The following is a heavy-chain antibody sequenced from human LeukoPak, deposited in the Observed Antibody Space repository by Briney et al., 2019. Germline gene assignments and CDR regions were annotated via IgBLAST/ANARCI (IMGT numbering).Heavy chain of an antibody. CDR2: IIPIFGTA. D-gene: IGHD1-26*01. CDR3: AREKADSGSYDFHYYYYMDV. Sequence: SVKVSCKASGGTFSSYAISWVRQAPGQGLEWMGGIIPIFGTANYAQEFQGRVTITRDTSASTAYMGLSSLRSEDMAVYYCAREKADSGSYDFHYYYYMDVWGKGTTVTVSS. CDR1: GGTFSSYA. J-gene: IGHJ6*03. V-gene: IGHV1-69*05.